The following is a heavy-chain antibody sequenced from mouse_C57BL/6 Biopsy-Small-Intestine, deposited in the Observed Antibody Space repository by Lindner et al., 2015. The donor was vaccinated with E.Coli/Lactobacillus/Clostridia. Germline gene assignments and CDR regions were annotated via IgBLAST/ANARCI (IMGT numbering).Heavy chain of an antibody. CDR1: GYSITSDY. J-gene: IGHJ2*01. Sequence: VQLQESGPGLAKPSQTLSPTCSVTGYSITSDYWNWIRKFPGNKLEYMGYISYSGSTYYNPSLKSRISISRDTSKSQYYLQLNSVTTEDTATYYCARSPITTVVPYFDYWGQGTTLTVSS. D-gene: IGHD1-1*01. CDR2: ISYSGST. CDR3: ARSPITTVVPYFDY. V-gene: IGHV3-8*01.